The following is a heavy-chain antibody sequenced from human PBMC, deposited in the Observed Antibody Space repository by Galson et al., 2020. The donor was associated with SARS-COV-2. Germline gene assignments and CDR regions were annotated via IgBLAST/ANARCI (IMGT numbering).Heavy chain of an antibody. CDR3: AKATTAGDCSRTTCDAAGFDC. CDR2: ISAGGVST. Sequence: GESLRLSCAASGFTISTYAMSWVRQAPGKGLEWVSVISAGGVSTMYADSVNGRFAISRDNFKNTLYLEMNSLDADDTATYYCAKATTAGDCSRTTCDAAGFDCWGQGTLVAVSS. D-gene: IGHD2-2*01. CDR1: GFTISTYA. V-gene: IGHV3-23*01. J-gene: IGHJ4*02.